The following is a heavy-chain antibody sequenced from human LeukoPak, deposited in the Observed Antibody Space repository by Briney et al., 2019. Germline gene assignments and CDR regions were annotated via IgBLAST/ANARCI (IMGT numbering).Heavy chain of an antibody. V-gene: IGHV3-23*01. J-gene: IGHJ4*02. CDR2: IGGSRGTT. Sequence: GGSLRLSCAASGFTFSSSVMSWVRQAPGKGLEWVSDIGGSRGTTNYADSVKGRFTISRDNSKNTLYLQMNSLRAEDTAVYYCARGDRGEYFDYWGQGTLVTVFS. D-gene: IGHD3-16*01. CDR3: ARGDRGEYFDY. CDR1: GFTFSSSV.